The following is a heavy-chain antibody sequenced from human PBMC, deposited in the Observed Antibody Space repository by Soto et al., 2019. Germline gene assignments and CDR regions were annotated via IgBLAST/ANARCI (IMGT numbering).Heavy chain of an antibody. V-gene: IGHV1-8*01. Sequence: ASVKVSCKASGYTFTSYDINWVRQATGQGLEWMGWMNPNSGNTGYAQKFQGRVTMTRNTSISTAYMELSSLRSEDTAVYYCARATSYPYYDFWSGYYNYYYYYYMDVWGKGTTVTVS. CDR1: GYTFTSYD. D-gene: IGHD3-3*01. CDR2: MNPNSGNT. J-gene: IGHJ6*03. CDR3: ARATSYPYYDFWSGYYNYYYYYYMDV.